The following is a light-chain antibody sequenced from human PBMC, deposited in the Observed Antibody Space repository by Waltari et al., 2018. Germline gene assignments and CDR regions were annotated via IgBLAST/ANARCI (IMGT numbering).Light chain of an antibody. CDR2: YDD. CDR1: DIGHKS. J-gene: IGLJ2*01. Sequence: SYVLTQPPSVSVAPGTTARITCGGVDIGHKSVHWYQQRPGQAPVLVIYYDDDRPSGMPERFSGSNSGNTATLTIKRVEAGDEADYYCQVWDRDRDHVVFGGGTSLTVL. V-gene: IGLV3-21*04. CDR3: QVWDRDRDHVV.